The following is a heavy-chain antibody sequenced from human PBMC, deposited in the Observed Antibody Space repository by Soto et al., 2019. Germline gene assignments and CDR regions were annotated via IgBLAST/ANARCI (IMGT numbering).Heavy chain of an antibody. J-gene: IGHJ4*02. Sequence: VSCKASGYSFTSYGISWVRQAPGQGPEWMGWISGHNGNTNHPQSLQGRVTMTTDTSRNTAYMELRSLRSDDTAVYYCARHRFNYYDDTVYYYFDYWGPGTLVTVSS. CDR3: ARHRFNYYDDTVYYYFDY. CDR2: ISGHNGNT. D-gene: IGHD3-22*01. V-gene: IGHV1-18*04. CDR1: GYSFTSYG.